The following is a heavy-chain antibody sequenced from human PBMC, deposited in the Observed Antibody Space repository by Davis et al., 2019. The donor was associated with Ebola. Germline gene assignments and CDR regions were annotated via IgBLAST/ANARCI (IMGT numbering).Heavy chain of an antibody. D-gene: IGHD3-3*01. J-gene: IGHJ4*02. Sequence: PGGSLRLSCAASGFTFSDYYMSWIRQSPGKGLEWVSYIMTSGTYKDYADSVKGRFTISRDNAKNSLYLQMNSLRAEDTAVYYCAKDKRGTIFGVVPDYWGQGTLVTVSS. CDR2: IMTSGTYK. CDR3: AKDKRGTIFGVVPDY. V-gene: IGHV3-11*05. CDR1: GFTFSDYY.